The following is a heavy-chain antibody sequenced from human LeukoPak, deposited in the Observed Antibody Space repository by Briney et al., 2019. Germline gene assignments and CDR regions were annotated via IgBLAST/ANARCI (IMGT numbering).Heavy chain of an antibody. Sequence: VASVKVSCKASGGTFSSYAISWVRQAPGQGLEWMGGIIPIFGTANYAQKFQGRVTITTDESTSTAYMELSSLRSEDTAVYYCARGDQYDFWRGHYPSWFDPWGQGTLVTVSS. CDR1: GGTFSSYA. CDR3: ARGDQYDFWRGHYPSWFDP. CDR2: IIPIFGTA. D-gene: IGHD3-3*01. J-gene: IGHJ5*02. V-gene: IGHV1-69*05.